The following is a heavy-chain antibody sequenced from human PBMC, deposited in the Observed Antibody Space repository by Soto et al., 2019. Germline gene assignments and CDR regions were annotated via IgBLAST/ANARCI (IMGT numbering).Heavy chain of an antibody. CDR2: IIPIFGTA. V-gene: IGHV1-69*01. D-gene: IGHD6-19*01. J-gene: IGHJ4*02. CDR1: GGTFSSYA. CDR3: ARDPASGWNFGFDY. Sequence: QVQLVQSGAEVKKPGSSVKVSCKASGGTFSSYAISWVRHAPGQGLEWMGGIIPIFGTANYAQKFQGRVTITADESTSTAYMELSSLRSEDTAVYYCARDPASGWNFGFDYWGQGTLVTVSS.